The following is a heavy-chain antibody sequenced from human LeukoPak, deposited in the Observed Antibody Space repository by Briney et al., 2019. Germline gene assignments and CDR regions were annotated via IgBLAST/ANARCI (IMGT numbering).Heavy chain of an antibody. D-gene: IGHD6-19*01. V-gene: IGHV3-30-3*01. Sequence: VISYDGSHKYYAASVKGRFTISRDNSKNTLYLQMNSLRAEDTAVYYCAREPTTRTVAGPDYWGQGTLVTVSS. J-gene: IGHJ4*02. CDR3: AREPTTRTVAGPDY. CDR2: ISYDGSHK.